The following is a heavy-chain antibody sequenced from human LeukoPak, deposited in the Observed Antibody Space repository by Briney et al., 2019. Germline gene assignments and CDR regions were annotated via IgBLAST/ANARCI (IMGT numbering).Heavy chain of an antibody. CDR1: GFTFSSYA. CDR3: AKDWAPRGYSYGYDY. D-gene: IGHD5-18*01. CDR2: ISGSGGST. V-gene: IGHV3-23*01. J-gene: IGHJ4*02. Sequence: HPGGSLRLSCAASGFTFSSYAMSWVRQAPGKGLEWVSAISGSGGSTYYADSVKGRFTISRDNSKNTLYLQMNSLRAEDTAVYYCAKDWAPRGYSYGYDYWGQGTLVTVSS.